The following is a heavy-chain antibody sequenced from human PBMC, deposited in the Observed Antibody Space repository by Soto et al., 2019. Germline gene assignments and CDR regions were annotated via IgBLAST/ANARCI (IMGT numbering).Heavy chain of an antibody. Sequence: PGGSLRLSXVASGFTFDDYSMHWVRQAPGKGLEWVSGIDWNGRRMDYADSVMGRFTISRDNAKNSVYLQMNSLRAEDTALYYCAKDKRAIHYFDYWGQGALVTVSS. J-gene: IGHJ4*02. CDR3: AKDKRAIHYFDY. CDR1: GFTFDDYS. D-gene: IGHD3-10*01. V-gene: IGHV3-9*01. CDR2: IDWNGRRM.